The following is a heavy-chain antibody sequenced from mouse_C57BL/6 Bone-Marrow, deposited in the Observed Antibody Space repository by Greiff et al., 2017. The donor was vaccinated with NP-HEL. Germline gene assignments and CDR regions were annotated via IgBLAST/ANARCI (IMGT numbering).Heavy chain of an antibody. CDR1: GYTFTSYL. Sequence: QVHVKQPGAELVKPGASVKLSCKASGYTFTSYLMHWVKQRPGRGLEWIGRIDPNSGGTKYNVKFKSKATLTVDKPSSTAYMQLNSLTSEDSAVYYCARYYYGSSSFDYWGQGTTLTVSS. V-gene: IGHV1-72*01. CDR2: IDPNSGGT. J-gene: IGHJ2*01. D-gene: IGHD1-1*01. CDR3: ARYYYGSSSFDY.